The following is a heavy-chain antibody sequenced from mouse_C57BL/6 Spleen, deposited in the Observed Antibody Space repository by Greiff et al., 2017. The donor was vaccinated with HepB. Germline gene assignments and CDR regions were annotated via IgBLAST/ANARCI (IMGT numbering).Heavy chain of an antibody. V-gene: IGHV1-4*01. J-gene: IGHJ3*01. CDR3: ARSLGSSGYVGFAY. Sequence: QVHVKQSGAELARPGASVKMSCKASGYTFTSYTMHWVKQRPGQGLEWIGYINPSSGYTKYNQKFKDKATLTADKSSSTAYMQLSSLTSEDSAVYYCARSLGSSGYVGFAYWGQGTLVTVSA. CDR2: INPSSGYT. D-gene: IGHD3-2*02. CDR1: GYTFTSYT.